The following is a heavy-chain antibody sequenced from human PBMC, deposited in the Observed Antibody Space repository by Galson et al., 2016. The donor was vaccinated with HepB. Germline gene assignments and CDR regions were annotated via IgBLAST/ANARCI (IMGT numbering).Heavy chain of an antibody. J-gene: IGHJ4*02. Sequence: LRLSCAAAGFNLGSFGMNWVRQTPGKEPEWLAVIWYNGRNKYYADSVRGRFTISRGTSTNMVYLQMNSLRVEDTAMYYCARDLGGCNGFGCSYYFDYWGQGILVTVSS. CDR1: GFNLGSFG. CDR2: IWYNGRNK. D-gene: IGHD2/OR15-2a*01. CDR3: ARDLGGCNGFGCSYYFDY. V-gene: IGHV3-33*01.